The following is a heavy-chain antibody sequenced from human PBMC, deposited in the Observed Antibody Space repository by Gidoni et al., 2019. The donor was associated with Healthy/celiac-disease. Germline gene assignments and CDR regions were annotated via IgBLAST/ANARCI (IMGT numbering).Heavy chain of an antibody. V-gene: IGHV1-46*03. CDR1: GYTFTSYY. J-gene: IGHJ5*02. CDR2: INPSGGST. D-gene: IGHD6-19*01. CDR3: ARGGIAVAGRIPWFDP. Sequence: QVQLVQSGAEVKKPGASVKVSCKASGYTFTSYYMHWVRQAPGQGLEWMGIINPSGGSTSYAQKFQGRVTMTRDTSTSTVYMELSSLRSEDTAVYYCARGGIAVAGRIPWFDPWGQGTLVTVSS.